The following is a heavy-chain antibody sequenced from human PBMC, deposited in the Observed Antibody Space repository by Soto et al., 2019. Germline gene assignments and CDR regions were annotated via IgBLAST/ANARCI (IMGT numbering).Heavy chain of an antibody. Sequence: SETLSLTCTVSGGSISSYYWSWIRQPPGKGLEWIGYIYYSGSTNYNPSLKSRVTISVDTSKNQFSLKLSSVTAADTAVYYCARGLNYDFWSGSRGYYYYMAVWGKGTTVTVSS. J-gene: IGHJ6*03. CDR2: IYYSGST. CDR3: ARGLNYDFWSGSRGYYYYMAV. D-gene: IGHD3-3*01. V-gene: IGHV4-59*01. CDR1: GGSISSYY.